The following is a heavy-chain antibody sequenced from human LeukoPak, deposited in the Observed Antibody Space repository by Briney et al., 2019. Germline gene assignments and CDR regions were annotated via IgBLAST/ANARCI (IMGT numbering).Heavy chain of an antibody. D-gene: IGHD1-26*01. CDR3: AKAKVGAMSVGPFDY. V-gene: IGHV3-48*04. J-gene: IGHJ4*02. CDR1: GFTFSSYA. Sequence: GGSLRLSCAASGFTFSSYAMNWVRQAPGKGLEWVSYISSSSSTIYYADSVKGRFTISRDNAKNSLYLQMNSLRAEDTAVYYCAKAKVGAMSVGPFDYWGQGTLVTVSS. CDR2: ISSSSSTI.